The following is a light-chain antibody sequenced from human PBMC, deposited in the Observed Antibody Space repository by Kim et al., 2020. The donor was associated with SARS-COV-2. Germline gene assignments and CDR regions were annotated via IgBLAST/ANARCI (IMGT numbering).Light chain of an antibody. Sequence: APGQTARSTCGGNNIGGHSVHWYQQKPGQAPVLVMYYDRDRPSGIPERFSGSKSASTATLTISRVEAGDEADYYCQVWDTDTDHYVFGTGTKVTVL. J-gene: IGLJ1*01. CDR3: QVWDTDTDHYV. V-gene: IGLV3-21*01. CDR2: YDR. CDR1: NIGGHS.